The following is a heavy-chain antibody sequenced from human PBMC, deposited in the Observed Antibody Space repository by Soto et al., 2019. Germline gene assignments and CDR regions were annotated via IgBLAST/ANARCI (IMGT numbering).Heavy chain of an antibody. Sequence: QVQLQQWGAGLLKPSETLSLTCAVYGGSFSGYYWSWIRQPPGKGLEWIGEINHSGSTNYNPSLKSRVTISVDTSKNQFSLKLSSVTAADTAVYYCARVGGVVVPAAMPVFDYWGQGTLVTVSS. CDR3: ARVGGVVVPAAMPVFDY. V-gene: IGHV4-34*01. CDR2: INHSGST. CDR1: GGSFSGYY. D-gene: IGHD2-2*01. J-gene: IGHJ4*02.